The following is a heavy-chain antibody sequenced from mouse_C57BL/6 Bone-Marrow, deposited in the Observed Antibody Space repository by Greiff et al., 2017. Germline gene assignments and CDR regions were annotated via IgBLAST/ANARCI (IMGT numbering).Heavy chain of an antibody. J-gene: IGHJ2*01. V-gene: IGHV10-1*01. Sequence: EVKLVESGGGLVQPKGSLKLSCAASGFSFNTYAMNWVRQAPGKGLEWVARIRSKSNNYATYYADSVKDRFTISRDDSESMLYLQMNNLKTEDTAMYYCVRLDSSGPDYWGQGTTLTVSS. CDR3: VRLDSSGPDY. CDR1: GFSFNTYA. D-gene: IGHD3-2*02. CDR2: IRSKSNNYAT.